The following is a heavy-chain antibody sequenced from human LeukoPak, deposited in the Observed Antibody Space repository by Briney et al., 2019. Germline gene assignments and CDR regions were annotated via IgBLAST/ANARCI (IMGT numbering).Heavy chain of an antibody. CDR2: IYTSGST. J-gene: IGHJ4*02. V-gene: IGHV4-4*09. D-gene: IGHD6-13*01. Sequence: SETLSLTCTVSGGSISSYYWSWIRQPPGKGLEWIGYIYTSGSTNYNPSLKSRVTISVDTSKNQFSLKLSSVTAADTAVYYCARGGSSSWYVDWGQGTLVTVSS. CDR3: ARGGSSSWYVD. CDR1: GGSISSYY.